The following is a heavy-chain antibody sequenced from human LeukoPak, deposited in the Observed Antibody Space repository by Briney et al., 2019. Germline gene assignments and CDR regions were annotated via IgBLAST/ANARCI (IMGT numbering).Heavy chain of an antibody. CDR1: GYTFTSYG. CDR3: ARSPGPYCGGDCYPDYYYYGMDV. Sequence: GASVKVSCKASGYTFTSYGISWVRQAPGQGLEWMGWISAYNGNTNYAQKLQGRVTMTTDTSTSTAYMELRSLRSEDTAVYYCARSPGPYCGGDCYPDYYYYGMDVWGQGTTVTVSS. V-gene: IGHV1-18*01. J-gene: IGHJ6*02. D-gene: IGHD2-21*02. CDR2: ISAYNGNT.